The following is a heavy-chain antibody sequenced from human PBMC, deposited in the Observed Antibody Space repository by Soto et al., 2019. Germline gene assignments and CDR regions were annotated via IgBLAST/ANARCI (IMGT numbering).Heavy chain of an antibody. CDR3: ARRSRNDAFDI. CDR2: IYYSGST. J-gene: IGHJ3*02. Sequence: SETLSLTCTVSGGSISSYYWSWIRQPPGKGLEWIGYIYYSGSTNYNPSLKSRVTISVDTSKNQFSLKLSSVTAADTAVYYCARRSRNDAFDIWGQGTMVTVSS. V-gene: IGHV4-59*01. CDR1: GGSISSYY.